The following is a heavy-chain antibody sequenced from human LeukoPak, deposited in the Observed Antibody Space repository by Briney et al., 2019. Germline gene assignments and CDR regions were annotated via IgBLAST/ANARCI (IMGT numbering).Heavy chain of an antibody. CDR1: GFTFSSYE. V-gene: IGHV3-20*04. Sequence: GGSLRLSCSASGFTFSSYEMNWVRQAPGKGLEWVSGISWNGRNTAYAESLKGRFTISRDNAKNSLYLQMNSLRAEDTAFYYCARVQQYDKFDYWGQGTLVTVSS. CDR2: ISWNGRNT. CDR3: ARVQQYDKFDY. J-gene: IGHJ4*02. D-gene: IGHD3-22*01.